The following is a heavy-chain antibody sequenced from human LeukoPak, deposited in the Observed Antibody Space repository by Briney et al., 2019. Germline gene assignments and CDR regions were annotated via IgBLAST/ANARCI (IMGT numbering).Heavy chain of an antibody. V-gene: IGHV4-59*08. J-gene: IGHJ4*02. CDR2: IYYSGST. Sequence: PSETLSLTCTVSGGSISSYYWSWIRQPPGKGLEWIGYIYYSGSTNYNPSLKSRVTISVDTSKNQFSLKLSSVTAADTAVYYCASLPQYSSSWYDYWGQGTLVTVSS. CDR3: ASLPQYSSSWYDY. CDR1: GGSISSYY. D-gene: IGHD6-13*01.